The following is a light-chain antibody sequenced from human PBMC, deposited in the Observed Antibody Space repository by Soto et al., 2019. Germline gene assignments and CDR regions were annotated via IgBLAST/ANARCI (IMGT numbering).Light chain of an antibody. J-gene: IGKJ3*01. CDR3: QHYGTSPFT. V-gene: IGKV3-20*01. Sequence: ELVLTQSPGTLSLSPGERATLSCRASQSIASSYLVWYQQRPGQAPRLLVSGTSSRATGIPDRFSGSGSGTDFTLTITRLEPEDFAVYYCQHYGTSPFTFGPGTKVHIK. CDR2: GTS. CDR1: QSIASSY.